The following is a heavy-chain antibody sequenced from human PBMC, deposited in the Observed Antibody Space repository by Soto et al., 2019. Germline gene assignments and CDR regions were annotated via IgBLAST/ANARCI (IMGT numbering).Heavy chain of an antibody. CDR2: INPNSGGT. J-gene: IGHJ4*02. CDR1: GYTFTGYY. CDR3: ARGSLGRYFDY. Sequence: KVSCKASGYTFTGYYMHWVRQAPGQGLEWMGWINPNSGGTNYAQKFQGWVTMTRDTSISTAYMELRSLISDDTAVYYCARGSLGRYFDYWGQGTLVTVSS. D-gene: IGHD3-10*01. V-gene: IGHV1-2*04.